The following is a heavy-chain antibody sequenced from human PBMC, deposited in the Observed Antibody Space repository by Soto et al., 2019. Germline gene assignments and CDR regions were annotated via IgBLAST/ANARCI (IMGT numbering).Heavy chain of an antibody. V-gene: IGHV4-39*07. D-gene: IGHD2-2*02. Sequence: SETLSLTCTVSGGSIGSSSFHWGWIRQPPGKGLEWIGSIYSSGSTYYSPSLKSRVTISVDTSKNQFSLKLSSVTAADTAVYYCARVYGGAFDYWGQGALVTVSS. CDR1: GGSIGSSSFH. CDR3: ARVYGGAFDY. CDR2: IYSSGST. J-gene: IGHJ4*02.